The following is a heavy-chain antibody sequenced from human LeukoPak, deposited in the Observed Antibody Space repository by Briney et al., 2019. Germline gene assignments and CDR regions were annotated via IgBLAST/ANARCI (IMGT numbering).Heavy chain of an antibody. CDR3: ARRVALAAADNTGYFDY. Sequence: GESLKISCKGSGYSFTSYWIGWVRQMPGKGLEWMGIIYPGDSDTRYSPSFQGQVTISADKSISTAYLQWSSLKASDTATYYCARRVALAAADNTGYFDYWGQGTLVTVSS. J-gene: IGHJ4*02. V-gene: IGHV5-51*01. CDR1: GYSFTSYW. CDR2: IYPGDSDT. D-gene: IGHD6-13*01.